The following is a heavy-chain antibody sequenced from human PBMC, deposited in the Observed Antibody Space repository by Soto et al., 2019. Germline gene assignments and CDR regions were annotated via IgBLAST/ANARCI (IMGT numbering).Heavy chain of an antibody. Sequence: SETLSLTCTVSGASISGFYWSWIRKSAGKGLEWIGRIYATGTTDYNPSLKSRVMMSVDTSKKQFSLKLRSVTAADTAVYYCVRDGTKTLRDWFDPWGQGISVIVSS. CDR1: GASISGFY. V-gene: IGHV4-4*07. J-gene: IGHJ5*02. CDR3: VRDGTKTLRDWFDP. CDR2: IYATGTT. D-gene: IGHD1-1*01.